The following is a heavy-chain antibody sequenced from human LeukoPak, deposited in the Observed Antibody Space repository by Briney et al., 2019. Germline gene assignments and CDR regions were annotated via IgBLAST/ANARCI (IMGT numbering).Heavy chain of an antibody. CDR1: GFTFSSYG. J-gene: IGHJ6*03. Sequence: GGSLRLSCAASGFTFSSYGIHWVRQAPGKGLEWVAVTSYDGTRKYYADSMKGRFTISRDNSKNTLYLQMHSLRAEDTAVYYCARGGHYGSGSYYYYYYYMDVWGKGTTVTVSS. CDR2: TSYDGTRK. CDR3: ARGGHYGSGSYYYYYYYMDV. D-gene: IGHD3-10*01. V-gene: IGHV3-30*03.